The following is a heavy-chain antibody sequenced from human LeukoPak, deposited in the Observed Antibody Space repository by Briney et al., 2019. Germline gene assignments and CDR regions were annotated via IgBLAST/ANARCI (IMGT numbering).Heavy chain of an antibody. CDR2: IYYSGGT. J-gene: IGHJ6*02. CDR3: ARDAGLYYGMDV. CDR1: GGSISSYY. V-gene: IGHV4-59*01. Sequence: PSETLSLTCTVSGGSISSYYWSWIRQPPGKGLEWIGYIYYSGGTNYNPSLKSRATISVDTSKNQFSLKLSSVTAADTAVYYCARDAGLYYGMDVWGQGTTVTVSS.